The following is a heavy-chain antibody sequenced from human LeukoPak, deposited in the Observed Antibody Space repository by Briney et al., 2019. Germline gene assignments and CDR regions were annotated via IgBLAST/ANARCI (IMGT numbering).Heavy chain of an antibody. Sequence: GGSLRLSCAASGFTFSNYAMHWVRQAPGKGPEWVAVISYDGSNKYYADSVKGRFTISRDNSKNTLYLQMNSLRAEDTAVYYCARDGGSYGDYVGYFDYWGRGTLVTVSS. CDR3: ARDGGSYGDYVGYFDY. V-gene: IGHV3-30-3*01. CDR1: GFTFSNYA. CDR2: ISYDGSNK. J-gene: IGHJ4*02. D-gene: IGHD4-17*01.